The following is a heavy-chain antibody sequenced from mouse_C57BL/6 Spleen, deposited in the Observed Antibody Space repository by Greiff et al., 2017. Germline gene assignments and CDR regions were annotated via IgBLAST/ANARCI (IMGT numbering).Heavy chain of an antibody. CDR2: IDPENGDT. D-gene: IGHD1-1*01. CDR1: GFNIKDDY. CDR3: TTDGSSYVAY. V-gene: IGHV14-4*01. J-gene: IGHJ3*01. Sequence: EVMLVESGAELVRPGASVKLSCTASGFNIKDDYMHWVKQRPEQGLEWIGWIDPENGDTEYASKFQGKATITADTSSNTAYLQLSSLTSEDTAVYYCTTDGSSYVAYWGQGTLVTVSA.